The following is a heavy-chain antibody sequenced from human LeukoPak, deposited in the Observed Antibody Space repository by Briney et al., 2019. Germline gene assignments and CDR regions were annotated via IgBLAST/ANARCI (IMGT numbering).Heavy chain of an antibody. J-gene: IGHJ3*02. CDR2: ITGSGSTI. CDR1: GFTFSSYK. D-gene: IGHD5/OR15-5a*01. V-gene: IGHV3-48*03. CDR3: ARDLRPGAFDI. Sequence: QPGGSLRLSCAASGFTFSSYKLNWVRQAPGKGLEWVSYITGSGSTIYYADSVQGRFTISRDNAKNSLYLQMNSLRAEDTAVYYCARDLRPGAFDIWGQGTMVTVSS.